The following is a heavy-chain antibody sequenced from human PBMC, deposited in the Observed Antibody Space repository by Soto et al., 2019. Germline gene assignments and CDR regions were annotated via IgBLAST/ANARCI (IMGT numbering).Heavy chain of an antibody. CDR2: INHSGST. V-gene: IGHV4-34*01. D-gene: IGHD2-8*02. CDR1: GGSFSGYY. Sequence: PSETLSLTCAVYGGSFSGYYWTWIRQPPGTGLEWIGEINHSGSTNYNPSLKSRVTISVDTSKNQFSLKLTSVTAADTAVYYCARDKITGLFDYWGQGTLVTFS. J-gene: IGHJ4*02. CDR3: ARDKITGLFDY.